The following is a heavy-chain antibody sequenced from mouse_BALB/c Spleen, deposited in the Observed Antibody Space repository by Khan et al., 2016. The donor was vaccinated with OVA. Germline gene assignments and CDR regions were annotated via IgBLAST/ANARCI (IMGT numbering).Heavy chain of an antibody. D-gene: IGHD4-1*01. Sequence: VRLQQSGPEVVKPGASVKMSCKASGYTFTNYIIHWVKQKPGQGLEWIGYINPYNDGTKYNEKFKGKATLTSDKSSTTVYMEVSSLTSEDSAVYFCIRGEIGIYRRFAYWGQGTLVTVSA. CDR1: GYTFTNYI. V-gene: IGHV1S136*01. CDR3: IRGEIGIYRRFAY. J-gene: IGHJ3*01. CDR2: INPYNDGT.